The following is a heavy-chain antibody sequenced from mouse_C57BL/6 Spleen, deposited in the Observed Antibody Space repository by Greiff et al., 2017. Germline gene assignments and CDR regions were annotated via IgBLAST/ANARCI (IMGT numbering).Heavy chain of an antibody. D-gene: IGHD1-1*01. Sequence: EVKLMESGPELVKPGASVKISCKASGYSFTGYYMNWVKQSPEKSLEWIGEINPSTGGTTYNQKFKAKATLTVDKSSSTAYMQLKSLTSEDSAVYYCASRGDGFAYWGQGTLVTVSA. V-gene: IGHV1-42*01. CDR2: INPSTGGT. J-gene: IGHJ3*01. CDR1: GYSFTGYY. CDR3: ASRGDGFAY.